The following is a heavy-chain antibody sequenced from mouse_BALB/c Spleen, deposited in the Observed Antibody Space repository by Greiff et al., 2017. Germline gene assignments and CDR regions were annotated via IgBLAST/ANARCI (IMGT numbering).Heavy chain of an antibody. V-gene: IGHV3-8*02. CDR1: GDSFTSGY. Sequence: EVKLEESGPSLVKPSQTLSLTCSVTGDSFTSGYWNWIRKFPGNKLEYMGYISYSGSTYYNPSLKSRISITRDTPNNQYYLQLNSVTTEDTATYYCARGARRYDPWFAYWGQGTLVTVSA. J-gene: IGHJ3*01. CDR2: ISYSGST. CDR3: ARGARRYDPWFAY. D-gene: IGHD2-14*01.